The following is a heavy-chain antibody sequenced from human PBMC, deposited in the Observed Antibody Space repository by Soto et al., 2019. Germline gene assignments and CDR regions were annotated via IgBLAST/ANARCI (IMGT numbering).Heavy chain of an antibody. V-gene: IGHV4-30-4*08. Sequence: QVQLQESGPGLVKPSQTLSLTCTVSGGSISNDDFYWSWIRQPPGKGLEWIGHIYYNGNTYYNPSLKSRLTMSLDTSQNQFSLHLSSVIAADSASYFCTRATTVTSSFFYDGLDVWGQGTTVTVSS. CDR2: IYYNGNT. J-gene: IGHJ6*02. CDR3: TRATTVTSSFFYDGLDV. D-gene: IGHD4-17*01. CDR1: GGSISNDDFY.